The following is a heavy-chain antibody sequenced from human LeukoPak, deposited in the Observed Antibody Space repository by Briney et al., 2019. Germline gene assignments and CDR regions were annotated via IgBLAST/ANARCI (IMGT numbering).Heavy chain of an antibody. CDR2: INPNSGGT. CDR1: GYTFTGYY. J-gene: IGHJ4*02. Sequence: ASVKVSCKASGYTFTGYYMHWVRQAPGQGLEWMGRINPNSGGTNYAQKFQGRVTMTRDTSISTAYMELSRLRSDDTAVYYCAAEGVARTTAEPQFDYWGQGTLVTVSS. V-gene: IGHV1-2*06. D-gene: IGHD5-12*01. CDR3: AAEGVARTTAEPQFDY.